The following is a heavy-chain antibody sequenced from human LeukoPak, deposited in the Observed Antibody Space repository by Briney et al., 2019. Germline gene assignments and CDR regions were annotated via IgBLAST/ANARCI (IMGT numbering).Heavy chain of an antibody. CDR3: ARGGDFWSGYYRLDY. J-gene: IGHJ4*02. CDR1: GGSFSGYY. CDR2: INYSGST. Sequence: SETLSLTCAVYGGSFSGYYWSWIRQPPGKGLEWIGEINYSGSTNYNPSLKSRVTISVDTSKNQFSLKLSSVTAAGTAVYYCARGGDFWSGYYRLDYWGQGTLVTVSS. V-gene: IGHV4-34*01. D-gene: IGHD3-3*01.